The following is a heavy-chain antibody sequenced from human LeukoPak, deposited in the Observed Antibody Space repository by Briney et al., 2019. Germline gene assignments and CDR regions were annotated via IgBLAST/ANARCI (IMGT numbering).Heavy chain of an antibody. V-gene: IGHV4-34*01. J-gene: IGHJ6*02. CDR1: GGSFSGYY. D-gene: IGHD3-10*01. CDR3: GVTSAHRTMYYYGMDV. CDR2: INHSGST. Sequence: PSETLSLTCAVHGGSFSGYYWSWIRQPPGKGLEWIGEINHSGSTNYNPSLKSRVTISVDTSKNQFSLKLSSVTAADTAVYYCGVTSAHRTMYYYGMDVWGQGTTVTVSS.